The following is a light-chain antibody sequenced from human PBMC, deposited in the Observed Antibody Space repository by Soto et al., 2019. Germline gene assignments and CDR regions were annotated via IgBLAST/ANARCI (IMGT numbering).Light chain of an antibody. Sequence: DIQLTHSPSTLSASVLYIVTITFRASQSINGWLALYQQKPGQAPNLLIYKASTLESGVPARFSGSGSGTEFTLTISSLQPDDFATYYCQKYNSYSWKFGQGTKVDIK. CDR3: QKYNSYSWK. CDR2: KAS. V-gene: IGKV1-5*03. J-gene: IGKJ1*01. CDR1: QSINGW.